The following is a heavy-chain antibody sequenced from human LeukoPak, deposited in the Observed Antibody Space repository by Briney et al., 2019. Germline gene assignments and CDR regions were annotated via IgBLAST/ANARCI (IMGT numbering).Heavy chain of an antibody. J-gene: IGHJ4*02. D-gene: IGHD4-17*01. CDR2: ISYDGSNK. Sequence: QSGGSLRLSCAASGFTVSSNYMSWVRQAPGKGLEWVAVISYDGSNKYYADSVKGRFTISRDNSKNTLYLQMNSLRAEDTAVYYCARVDNGDYPELIDYWGQGTLVTVSS. V-gene: IGHV3-30-3*01. CDR1: GFTVSSNY. CDR3: ARVDNGDYPELIDY.